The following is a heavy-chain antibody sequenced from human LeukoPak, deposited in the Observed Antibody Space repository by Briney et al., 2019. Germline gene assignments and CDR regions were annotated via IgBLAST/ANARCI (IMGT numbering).Heavy chain of an antibody. V-gene: IGHV1-24*01. CDR1: GYTLTELS. J-gene: IGHJ4*02. D-gene: IGHD6-19*01. Sequence: GASVKVSCKVSGYTLTELSMHWVRQAPGKGLEWMGGFDPEDGETIYAQKFQGRVTMTEDTSTDTAYMELSSLRSEDTAVYYCATRSPYSSGWYHFDYWGQGTLVTVSS. CDR2: FDPEDGET. CDR3: ATRSPYSSGWYHFDY.